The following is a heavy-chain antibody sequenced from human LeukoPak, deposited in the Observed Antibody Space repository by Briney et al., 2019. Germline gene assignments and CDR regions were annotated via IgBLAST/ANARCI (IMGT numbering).Heavy chain of an antibody. Sequence: ASVRVSCKASGYTFTNYYMHWVRQAPGQGLEWMGLINPTGTSTNYAQKFRGRVTVTRDTSTTTVYMKLSSLRSEDTAVYYCAREESGGYFDYWGQGTLVAVSS. CDR3: AREESGGYFDY. D-gene: IGHD2-8*02. V-gene: IGHV1-46*01. J-gene: IGHJ4*02. CDR1: GYTFTNYY. CDR2: INPTGTST.